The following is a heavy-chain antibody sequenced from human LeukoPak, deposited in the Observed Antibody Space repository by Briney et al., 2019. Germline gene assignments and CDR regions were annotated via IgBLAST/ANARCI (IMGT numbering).Heavy chain of an antibody. CDR3: ANPVWYYDFWSGYHPPSPVDY. D-gene: IGHD3-3*01. CDR2: ISGSGGST. J-gene: IGHJ4*02. CDR1: GSTFSSYA. V-gene: IGHV3-23*01. Sequence: PGGSLRLSCAASGSTFSSYAMSWVRQAPGKGLEWVSAISGSGGSTYYADSVKGRFTISRDNSKNTLYLQMNSLRAEDTAVYYCANPVWYYDFWSGYHPPSPVDYWGQGTLVTVSS.